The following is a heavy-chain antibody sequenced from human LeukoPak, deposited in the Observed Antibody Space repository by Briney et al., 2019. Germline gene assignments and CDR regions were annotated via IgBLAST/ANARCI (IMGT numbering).Heavy chain of an antibody. D-gene: IGHD2-2*01. CDR1: GGSFSGYD. CDR3: ARGRHIVVVPAASFDY. V-gene: IGHV4-34*01. Sequence: SETLSLTCAVYGGSFSGYDWSWIRQPPGKGLEWIGEINHSGSTNYNPSLKSRVTISVDTSKNQFSLKLSTVTAADTAVYYCARGRHIVVVPAASFDYWGQGTLVTVSS. J-gene: IGHJ4*02. CDR2: INHSGST.